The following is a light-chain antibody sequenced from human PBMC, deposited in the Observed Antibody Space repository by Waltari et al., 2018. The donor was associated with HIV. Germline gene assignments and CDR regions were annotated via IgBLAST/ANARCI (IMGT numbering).Light chain of an antibody. V-gene: IGLV1-44*01. J-gene: IGLJ2*01. Sequence: QSVLTQPPSASGTPGQTVIISCSGSTSNIGTNTVDWYQHLPGTAPKLLIYSNDQRPSGVPDRFSGSKSGTSASLAISGLQSEDEADYFFAVWDDSLNGLVVFGGGTKLTVL. CDR2: SND. CDR1: TSNIGTNT. CDR3: AVWDDSLNGLVV.